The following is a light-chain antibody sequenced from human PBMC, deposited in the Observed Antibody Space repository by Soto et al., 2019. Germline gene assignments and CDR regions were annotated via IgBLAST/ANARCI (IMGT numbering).Light chain of an antibody. CDR2: ASS. CDR1: QYISSW. Sequence: DIQMTQSPSSLSASVGDRVTISCRASQYISSWLTWYQHTPGQATTSLIYASSTLRSGVPSRFSGSGAWRNFTLTINSLQPEDSGSYYCQQYTSLPLTFGGGTKVEI. J-gene: IGKJ4*01. V-gene: IGKV1D-16*01. CDR3: QQYTSLPLT.